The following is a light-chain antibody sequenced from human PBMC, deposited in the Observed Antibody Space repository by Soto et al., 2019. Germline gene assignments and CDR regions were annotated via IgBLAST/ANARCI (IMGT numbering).Light chain of an antibody. J-gene: IGKJ4*01. CDR2: GAS. CDR3: QQYANSPLT. CDR1: QSANSN. Sequence: IVLAQSRATLSLSPGERGTLCCRARQSANSNLAWYQQKPGQAPRLLIVGASSRATGIPDRSTGAGSGTDFTLTISRLEPEDFALYYCQQYANSPLTPRGGTKVDLK. V-gene: IGKV3-20*01.